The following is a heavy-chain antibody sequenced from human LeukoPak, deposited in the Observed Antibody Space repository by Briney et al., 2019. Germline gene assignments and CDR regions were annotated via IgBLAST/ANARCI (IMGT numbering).Heavy chain of an antibody. V-gene: IGHV1-2*02. CDR1: GYTFTGYY. D-gene: IGHD4-17*01. Sequence: HRASVKVSCKASGYTFTGYYMHWVRQAPGQGLEWMGWINPNSGGTNYAQKVQGRVTMTRDTSISTAYMELSRLRSDDTAVYYCARDVTTEENDAFDIWGQGTMVTVSS. J-gene: IGHJ3*02. CDR3: ARDVTTEENDAFDI. CDR2: INPNSGGT.